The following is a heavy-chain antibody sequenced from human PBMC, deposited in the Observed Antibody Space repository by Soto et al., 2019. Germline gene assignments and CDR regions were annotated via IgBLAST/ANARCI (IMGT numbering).Heavy chain of an antibody. D-gene: IGHD6-13*01. CDR1: GGSISSGDYY. CDR3: ARRQQLARPSVWFDP. J-gene: IGHJ5*02. Sequence: SETLSLTCTVSGGSISSGDYYWSWIRQPPGKGLEWIGYIYYSGSTYYNPSLKSRVTISVDTSKNQFSLKLSSVTAADTAVYYCARRQQLARPSVWFDPWGQGTLVTVPS. V-gene: IGHV4-30-4*01. CDR2: IYYSGST.